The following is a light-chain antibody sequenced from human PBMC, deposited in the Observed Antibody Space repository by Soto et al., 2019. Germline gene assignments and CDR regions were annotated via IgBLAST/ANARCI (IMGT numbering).Light chain of an antibody. Sequence: IQMTQSPTSVSASVGDRVTITCRASQDISSSLAWYKQKPGKAPKLLIYAASSLQSGVQSRFSGSGSGKDFTLTISSLQHEDIATYYCQQANSFPLTFGGGTKVEIK. J-gene: IGKJ4*01. V-gene: IGKV1D-12*01. CDR3: QQANSFPLT. CDR2: AAS. CDR1: QDISSS.